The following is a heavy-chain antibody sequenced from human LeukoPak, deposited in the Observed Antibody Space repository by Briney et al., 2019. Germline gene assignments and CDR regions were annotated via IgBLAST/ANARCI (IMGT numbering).Heavy chain of an antibody. V-gene: IGHV4-59*02. CDR2: IYYSGST. CDR1: GGSVSSYY. CDR3: ARALQLWSTQGYFDY. D-gene: IGHD5-18*01. Sequence: PSETLSLTCTVSGGSVSSYYWSWIRQPPGRGLEWIGYIYYSGSTNYNPSLKSLVTISVDTSKNHFSLKLNSVNTADTAVYYCARALQLWSTQGYFDYWGPGALVTVSS. J-gene: IGHJ4*02.